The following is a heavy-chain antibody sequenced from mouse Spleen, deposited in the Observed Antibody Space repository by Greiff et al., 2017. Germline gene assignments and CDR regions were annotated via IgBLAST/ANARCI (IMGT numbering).Heavy chain of an antibody. CDR1: GYAFSSSW. Sequence: QVQLKQSGPELVKPGASVKISCKASGYAFSSSWMNWVKQRPGKGLEWIGRIYPGDGDTNYNGKFKGKATLTADKSSSTAYMQLSSLTSEDSAVYFCARYYGSSYVFDYWGQGTTLTVSS. D-gene: IGHD1-1*01. CDR2: IYPGDGDT. CDR3: ARYYGSSYVFDY. V-gene: IGHV1-82*01. J-gene: IGHJ2*01.